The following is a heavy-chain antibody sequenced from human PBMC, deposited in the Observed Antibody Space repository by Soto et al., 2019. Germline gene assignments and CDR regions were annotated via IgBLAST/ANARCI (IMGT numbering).Heavy chain of an antibody. CDR1: GFSFSTYS. V-gene: IGHV3-21*01. CDR3: AREETAWPLAYGLDV. Sequence: VGSLRLSCEASGFSFSTYSMHWVRQAPGKGLEWVSSIGRRSDIYYADSVKGRFTISRDNAKNSVSLQMNSRRDEDTAVYYCAREETAWPLAYGLDVWGQGTTVTVSS. D-gene: IGHD2-21*02. CDR2: IGRRSDI. J-gene: IGHJ6*02.